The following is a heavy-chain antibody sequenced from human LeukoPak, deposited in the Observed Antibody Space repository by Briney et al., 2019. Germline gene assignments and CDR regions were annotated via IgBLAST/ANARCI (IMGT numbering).Heavy chain of an antibody. V-gene: IGHV3-30-3*01. J-gene: IGHJ4*02. D-gene: IGHD3-10*01. CDR1: GFTFSSYA. CDR3: ASRPPPFRGPYDY. CDR2: ISYDGSNK. Sequence: GRSLRLSCAASGFTFSSYAMHWVRQAPGKGLEWVAVISYDGSNKYYADSVKGRFSISRDNAKNSLYLQMNSLRAEDTAAYYCASRPPPFRGPYDYWGQGTLVTVSS.